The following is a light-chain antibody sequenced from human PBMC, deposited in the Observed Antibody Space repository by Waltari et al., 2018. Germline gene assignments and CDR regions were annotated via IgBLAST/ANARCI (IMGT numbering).Light chain of an antibody. CDR3: ETWESKTPGV. V-gene: IGLV4-60*03. J-gene: IGLJ3*02. CDR1: SGHRTYI. Sequence: QPVMTQSSSASASLGSSVKLTCTLSSGHRTYIIAWHQHQPGKAPRFWMKLEGSGSYNRGSGVRDRVSVSTTGADRSLTIDNLQAEDEADYYCETWESKTPGVYGGGTKLTVL. CDR2: LEGSGSY.